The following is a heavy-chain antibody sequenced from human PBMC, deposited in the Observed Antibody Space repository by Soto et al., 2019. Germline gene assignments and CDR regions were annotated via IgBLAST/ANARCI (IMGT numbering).Heavy chain of an antibody. D-gene: IGHD3-9*01. Sequence: QVQLGESGGGVVQPGRSLILSWAASGFSFSSYTMHWVRQTPGRGLQWVAVTSYDGTNKYYADFVRGRFTISRDKSNRTLFLQINNLRADETAVYYCVGAAMWPGQGFEAWGHVTLLTVSS. J-gene: IGHJ5*01. V-gene: IGHV3-30*04. CDR2: TSYDGTNK. CDR1: GFSFSSYT. CDR3: VGAAMWPGQGFEA.